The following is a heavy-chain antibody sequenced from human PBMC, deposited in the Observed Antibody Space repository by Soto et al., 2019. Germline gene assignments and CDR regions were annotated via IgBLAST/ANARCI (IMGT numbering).Heavy chain of an antibody. D-gene: IGHD2-15*01. CDR1: GYNFAASW. CDR2: IYPGNSDT. Sequence: GESLKISCEGSGYNFAASWIAWVRQMPGKGPVWMGIIYPGNSDTRYSPSFQGQVTISADKSISTAYLQWDSLKASDSAMYYFATSEGYSSSWSFDSWGQGTLVTVSS. V-gene: IGHV5-51*01. J-gene: IGHJ4*02. CDR3: ATSEGYSSSWSFDS.